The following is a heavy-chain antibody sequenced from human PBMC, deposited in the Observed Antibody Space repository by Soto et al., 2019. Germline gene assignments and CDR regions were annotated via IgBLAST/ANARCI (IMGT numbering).Heavy chain of an antibody. CDR3: AKVFSPEGGNYFDH. J-gene: IGHJ4*02. CDR1: GFSFSTYA. Sequence: GWSLRLSCTASGFSFSTYAMYWVRQAPGKGLEWVAIISYDGSNAQYADSVKGRFTISRDNSKNTLYLQMNSLRAEDTAVYYCAKVFSPEGGNYFDHWGQGTLVTVSS. CDR2: ISYDGSNA. V-gene: IGHV3-30*04.